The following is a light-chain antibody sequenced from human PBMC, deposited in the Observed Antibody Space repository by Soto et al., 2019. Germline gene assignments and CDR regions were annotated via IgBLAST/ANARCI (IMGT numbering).Light chain of an antibody. CDR1: QSVSSW. J-gene: IGKJ4*01. V-gene: IGKV1-5*01. CDR3: QQYGDSPLT. CDR2: DAS. Sequence: IQMTQSPSTLSASVGDRVTITCRASQSVSSWLAWYQQKPGKAPKLLIYDASNLESGVPSTFGGSGSGTEFTLTISSLQPDDVATYFCQQYGDSPLTFGGGTKVDIK.